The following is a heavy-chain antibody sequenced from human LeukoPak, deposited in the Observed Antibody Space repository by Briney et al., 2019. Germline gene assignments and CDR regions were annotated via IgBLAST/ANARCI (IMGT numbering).Heavy chain of an antibody. J-gene: IGHJ4*02. Sequence: PGGSLRLSCAASGFTFSSYGMHWVRQAPGKGLEWVAVIWYDGSNGYYADSVKGRFTISRDNSKNTLYLQMNSLRAEDTAVYYCAKGPEDTAMDDFDYWGQGTLVTASS. V-gene: IGHV3-33*06. CDR2: IWYDGSNG. CDR3: AKGPEDTAMDDFDY. CDR1: GFTFSSYG. D-gene: IGHD5-18*01.